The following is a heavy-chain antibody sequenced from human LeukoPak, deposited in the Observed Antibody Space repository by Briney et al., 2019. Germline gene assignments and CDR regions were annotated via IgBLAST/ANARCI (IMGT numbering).Heavy chain of an antibody. Sequence: GESLKTSCKGSGYSFTSYWIGWVRQMPGKGLEWMGIIYPGDSDTRYSPSFQGQVTISADKSICTAYLQWSSLKASDTAMYYCAGLMNYYATLDSSGSFDYWGQGTLVTVSS. CDR3: AGLMNYYATLDSSGSFDY. CDR1: GYSFTSYW. D-gene: IGHD3-22*01. CDR2: IYPGDSDT. J-gene: IGHJ4*02. V-gene: IGHV5-51*01.